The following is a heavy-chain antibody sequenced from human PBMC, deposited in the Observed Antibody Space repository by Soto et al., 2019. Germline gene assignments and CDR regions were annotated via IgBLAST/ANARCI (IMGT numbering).Heavy chain of an antibody. D-gene: IGHD6-19*01. CDR3: ARVYTSGWTFDF. J-gene: IGHJ4*02. CDR2: INCGSGNT. Sequence: QVQLVQSGAEVKQPGASASVSCKASGYNFTTYVVHWLRQAPGQGPEWMGWINCGSGNTVYSQKFQGRVTFTRDTSARTAFMDLNSLTSGDTAVYYWARVYTSGWTFDFWGRGTLVTVSS. V-gene: IGHV1-3*01. CDR1: GYNFTTYV.